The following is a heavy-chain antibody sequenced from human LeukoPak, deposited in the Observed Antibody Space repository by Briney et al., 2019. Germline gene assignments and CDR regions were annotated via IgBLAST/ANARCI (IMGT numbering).Heavy chain of an antibody. J-gene: IGHJ4*02. CDR3: ARIFWGSSGYYFEY. CDR2: TKQDGSEK. V-gene: IGHV3-7*02. Sequence: GGSLRLSCAASGLTLSRYWMTWVRQAPGKGLEWVANTKQDGSEKYYVDSVKGRFTISRDNAKNSLYLRMNSLRAEDTAVYYCARIFWGSSGYYFEYWGQGTLVTVSS. D-gene: IGHD3-22*01. CDR1: GLTLSRYW.